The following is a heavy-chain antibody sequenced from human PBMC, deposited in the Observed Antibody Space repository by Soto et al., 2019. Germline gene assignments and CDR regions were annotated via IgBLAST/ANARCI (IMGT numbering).Heavy chain of an antibody. CDR3: AAVAAAGYFWFDP. D-gene: IGHD6-13*01. Sequence: EVQLVESGGGLVQPGRSLRLSCAASGFTFDDYAMHWVRQAPGKGLEWVSGISWNSVYIVYADSVKGRFTISRDNAKNSLYLQRNSLRAEDTAVYYCAAVAAAGYFWFDPWGQGTLVTVSS. V-gene: IGHV3-9*01. CDR1: GFTFDDYA. J-gene: IGHJ5*02. CDR2: ISWNSVYI.